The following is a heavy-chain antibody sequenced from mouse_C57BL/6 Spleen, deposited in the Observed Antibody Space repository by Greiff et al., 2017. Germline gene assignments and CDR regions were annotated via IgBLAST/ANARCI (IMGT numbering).Heavy chain of an antibody. D-gene: IGHD1-1*01. Sequence: QVQLQQPGAELVMPGASVKLSCKASGYTFTSYWMHWVKQRPGQGLEWIGEIDPSDSYTNYNQKFKGKSTLTVDKSSSTAYMQLSSLTSEDSAVYYCARKAYYYGERYFDVWGTGTTVTVSS. V-gene: IGHV1-69*01. CDR2: IDPSDSYT. CDR3: ARKAYYYGERYFDV. CDR1: GYTFTSYW. J-gene: IGHJ1*03.